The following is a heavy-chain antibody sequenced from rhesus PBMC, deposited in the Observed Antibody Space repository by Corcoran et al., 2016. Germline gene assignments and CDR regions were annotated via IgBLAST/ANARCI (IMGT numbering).Heavy chain of an antibody. CDR2: SGNRRGPS. CDR1: GSSLSSGSS. J-gene: IGHJ6*01. CDR3: ARRWYYYGFDS. V-gene: IGHV4-99*01. D-gene: IGHD4-17*01. Sequence: QVPLQESGPALVTPSETLSLTCAVSGSSLSSGSSWGCARHTPGTGREWRGDSGNRRGPSHYNPVSKSLVTIANDTSKNQFSVNVGEVTAADSAGYFCARRWYYYGFDSWGQGVIVTVSS.